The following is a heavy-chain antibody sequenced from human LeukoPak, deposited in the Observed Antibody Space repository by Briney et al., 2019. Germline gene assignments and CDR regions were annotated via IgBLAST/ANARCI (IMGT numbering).Heavy chain of an antibody. CDR2: IYPGDSDT. CDR3: ARFYYDSSGYYSAYFQH. J-gene: IGHJ1*01. D-gene: IGHD3-22*01. V-gene: IGHV5-51*01. Sequence: GESLKISCKGSGYTFSSYWIAWVRQVPGKGLEWMGIIYPGDSDTRYSPFFQGQVTISADKSISTAYLQWSSLKASDTAMYYCARFYYDSSGYYSAYFQHWGQGTLVTVSS. CDR1: GYTFSSYW.